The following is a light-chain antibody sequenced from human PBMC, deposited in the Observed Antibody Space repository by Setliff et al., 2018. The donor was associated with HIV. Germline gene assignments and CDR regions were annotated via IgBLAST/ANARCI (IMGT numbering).Light chain of an antibody. J-gene: IGLJ1*01. CDR3: SSFTITTTPSGSV. Sequence: QSVLTQPRSVSGSPGQSVTISCTGSTSDVGAFESVSWYQQSPGTAPKLIMFDVGERPSGVPNRFSGSKSGSTASLTISGLQAADEGDYYCSSFTITTTPSGSVFGTGTKVTVL. CDR2: DVG. CDR1: TSDVGAFES. V-gene: IGLV2-11*01.